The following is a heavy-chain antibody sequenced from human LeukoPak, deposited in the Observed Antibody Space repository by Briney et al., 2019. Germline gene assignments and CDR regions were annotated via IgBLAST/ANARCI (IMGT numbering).Heavy chain of an antibody. J-gene: IGHJ6*02. Sequence: AASVKVSCKASGGTFSSYAISWVRQAPGQGLEWMGVIIPIFGTANYAQKFQGRVTITADEFTSTAYMELSSLRSEDTAVYYCARGYYGSGSYYWGRYYGMDVWGQGTTVTVSS. V-gene: IGHV1-69*01. CDR1: GGTFSSYA. CDR3: ARGYYGSGSYYWGRYYGMDV. D-gene: IGHD3-10*01. CDR2: IIPIFGTA.